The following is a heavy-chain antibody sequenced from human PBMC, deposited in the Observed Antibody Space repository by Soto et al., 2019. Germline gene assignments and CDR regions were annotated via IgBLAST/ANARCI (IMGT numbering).Heavy chain of an antibody. D-gene: IGHD3-22*01. CDR1: GGAISSGY. CDR3: ARAYYDASGYGLDP. Sequence: QVQLQESGPGLVKPSETLSLTCTVSGGAISSGYWSCIRQPPGKGLEWLGYSYYSDSINYNPSLKSRVIISVDTSKNQFSLSLNPVTAADTAVYYCARAYYDASGYGLDPWGQGTLVTVSS. V-gene: IGHV4-59*01. J-gene: IGHJ5*02. CDR2: SYYSDSI.